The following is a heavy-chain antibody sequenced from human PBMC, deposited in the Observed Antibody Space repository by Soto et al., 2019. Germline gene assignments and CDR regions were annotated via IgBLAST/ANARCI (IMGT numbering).Heavy chain of an antibody. CDR3: ARDDKGVSAAMLY. V-gene: IGHV4-4*07. J-gene: IGHJ4*02. D-gene: IGHD2-2*01. CDR2: MYTSGIT. Sequence: SETLSLTCTVSGDSISGYYWYWIRQPAGKGLEWIGRMYTSGITNYNPSLKSRVTMSVDTSKNQFSLKLTSVTAADTAVYYCARDDKGVSAAMLYWGQGTLVTVSS. CDR1: GDSISGYY.